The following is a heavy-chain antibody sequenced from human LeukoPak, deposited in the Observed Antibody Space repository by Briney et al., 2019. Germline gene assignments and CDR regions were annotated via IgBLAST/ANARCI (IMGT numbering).Heavy chain of an antibody. V-gene: IGHV4-59*08. CDR2: LYYSGYS. D-gene: IGHD2-21*01. CDR1: GGSITSYY. J-gene: IGHJ4*02. Sequence: PAETLSLTCTVSGGSITSYYWAWLRQPPGKGLEWIGYLYYSGYSNYNPSLKSRVSMSVDTSKNQFSLKLTSVTAADTAVYYCARHSIASDGARLFDYWGRGTLVTVSS. CDR3: ARHSIASDGARLFDY.